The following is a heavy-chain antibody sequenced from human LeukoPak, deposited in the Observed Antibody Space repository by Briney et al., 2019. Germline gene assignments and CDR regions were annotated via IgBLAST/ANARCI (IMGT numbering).Heavy chain of an antibody. CDR3: TKRAAYGTVWYQFDY. J-gene: IGHJ4*02. CDR2: ISAGGINT. D-gene: IGHD6-19*01. V-gene: IGHV3-23*01. Sequence: TGGSLRLSCTASGFTFSNFGMSGVRQAPGKRLEWVSFISAGGINTYYGDCVKGRFPLSRDNSKNTLFLQVDSLRGEDTAVYHCTKRAAYGTVWYQFDYWGQGTLVTVSS. CDR1: GFTFSNFG.